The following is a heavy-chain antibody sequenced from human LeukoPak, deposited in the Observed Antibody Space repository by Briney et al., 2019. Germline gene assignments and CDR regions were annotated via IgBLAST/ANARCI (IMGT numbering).Heavy chain of an antibody. CDR1: GFTFSSYE. CDR3: ARDIRRQQVVDFDL. D-gene: IGHD6-13*01. Sequence: GGSLRLSCAASGFTFSSYEMNWVRQAPGKGLEWVSYISNSGSTIYYADSVKGRFTISRDNAKNSLYLQMNSLRAEDTAVYHCARDIRRQQVVDFDLWGQGTLVTVSS. V-gene: IGHV3-48*03. J-gene: IGHJ4*02. CDR2: ISNSGSTI.